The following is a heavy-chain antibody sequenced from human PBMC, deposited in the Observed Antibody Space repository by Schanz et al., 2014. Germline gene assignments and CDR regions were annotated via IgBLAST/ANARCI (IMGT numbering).Heavy chain of an antibody. CDR3: AKARRKSNCSGGRCFHYSYYGMDV. CDR1: GFTFSSYA. J-gene: IGHJ6*02. D-gene: IGHD2-15*01. Sequence: EVQLVESGGGLIQPGGSLRLSCAASGFTFSSYAMSWVRQAPGKGLEWVSTISASGGSTYYADSVKGRFTISRDNSKNILYLQMNSLRAEDTAVYYCAKARRKSNCSGGRCFHYSYYGMDVWGQGTTXTVSS. CDR2: ISASGGST. V-gene: IGHV3-23*04.